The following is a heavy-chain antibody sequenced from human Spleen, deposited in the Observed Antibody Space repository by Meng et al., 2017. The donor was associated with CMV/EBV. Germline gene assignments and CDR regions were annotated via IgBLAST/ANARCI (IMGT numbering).Heavy chain of an antibody. V-gene: IGHV3-74*01. J-gene: IGHJ4*02. CDR1: RLPFRRCR. CDR2: INIDGRVA. Sequence: ASRLPFRRCRMHWVGQARGKGLVRVSGINIDGRVATNGDSMKRQFTINRDNAKNTVYLQMNSLRADDTGVYYCARATGQYLPPDYWGQGTLVTVSS. D-gene: IGHD4-11*01. CDR3: ARATGQYLPPDY.